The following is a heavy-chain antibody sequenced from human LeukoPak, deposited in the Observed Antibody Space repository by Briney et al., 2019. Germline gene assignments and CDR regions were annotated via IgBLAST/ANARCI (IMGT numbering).Heavy chain of an antibody. J-gene: IGHJ1*01. D-gene: IGHD1-26*01. Sequence: SETLSLTCNVSGGSISSGDYYWGWIRQPPGKGLEWIATISYSGSTYYNPSVKSRVTISRDTSKNQFSVSLNSVTAADTAVYYCVRVRGGSISDSWGQGTLVSVSS. CDR1: GGSISSGDYY. CDR3: VRVRGGSISDS. V-gene: IGHV4-39*07. CDR2: ISYSGST.